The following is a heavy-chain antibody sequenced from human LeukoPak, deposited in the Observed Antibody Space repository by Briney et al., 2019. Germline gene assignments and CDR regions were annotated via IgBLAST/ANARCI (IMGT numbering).Heavy chain of an antibody. CDR1: GGSISSSSYY. Sequence: SETLSLTCTVSGGSISSSSYYWGWIRQPPGKGLEWIGSIYYSGSTYYNPSLKSRVTISVDTSKNQFSLKLSSVTAADTAVYYCASRLVVPAAGWYFDLWGRGTLVTVSS. V-gene: IGHV4-39*01. J-gene: IGHJ2*01. D-gene: IGHD2-2*01. CDR2: IYYSGST. CDR3: ASRLVVPAAGWYFDL.